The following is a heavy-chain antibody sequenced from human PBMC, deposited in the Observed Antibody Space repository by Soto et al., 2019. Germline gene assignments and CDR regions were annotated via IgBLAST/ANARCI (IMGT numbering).Heavy chain of an antibody. V-gene: IGHV3-30-3*01. J-gene: IGHJ4*02. D-gene: IGHD3-10*01. CDR3: ARDVAPWGSGSYSEWF. CDR1: GFTFTSYA. CDR2: ISYDGINT. Sequence: GGSLRLSCAASGFTFTSYALHWVRQAPGKGLEWVAVISYDGINTYYADSVEGRFTISRDNSKNTLYLQMNSLRAEDTAVYYCARDVAPWGSGSYSEWFWGQGTLVTVSS.